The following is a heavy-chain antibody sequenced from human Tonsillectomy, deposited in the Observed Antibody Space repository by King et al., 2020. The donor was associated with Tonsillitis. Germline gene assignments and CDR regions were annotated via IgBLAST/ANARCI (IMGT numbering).Heavy chain of an antibody. Sequence: QLVQSGAEVKKPGASVKVSCKASGYTFTDYFMHWVRQAPGQGLQWMGWINPNSGDTHYVQDFQGRVTMTRDTSISTVYMELSGLSSDDTAVYYCATDLLEAVAVYVFAYWGQGSLVTVSS. CDR1: GYTFTDYF. D-gene: IGHD6-19*01. CDR2: INPNSGDT. CDR3: ATDLLEAVAVYVFAY. J-gene: IGHJ4*02. V-gene: IGHV1-2*02.